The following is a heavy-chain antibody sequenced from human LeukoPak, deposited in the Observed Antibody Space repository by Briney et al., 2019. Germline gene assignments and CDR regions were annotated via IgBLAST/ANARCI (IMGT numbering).Heavy chain of an antibody. D-gene: IGHD2-2*01. CDR1: GYTLTSYG. CDR2: ISAYNGNT. Sequence: ASVNVSCKASGYTLTSYGISWVRQAPGQGLEWMGWISAYNGNTNYAQKLQGRVTMTTDTSTSTAYMELRSLRSDDTAVYYCAREVVGTAANQWFDPWGQGTLVTVSS. J-gene: IGHJ5*02. V-gene: IGHV1-18*01. CDR3: AREVVGTAANQWFDP.